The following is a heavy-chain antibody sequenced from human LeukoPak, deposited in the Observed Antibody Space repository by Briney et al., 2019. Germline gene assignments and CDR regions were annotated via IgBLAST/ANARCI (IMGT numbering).Heavy chain of an antibody. Sequence: GGSLRLSCAASEFTFSNYALHWVRQAPGKGLQWVAVISYDGNTIHYADSVKGRFIISRDTSKNTLYLQMNSLRAEDTAVYYCARSGGLQRFDYWGQGTLVTVSS. D-gene: IGHD4-11*01. CDR2: ISYDGNTI. CDR3: ARSGGLQRFDY. J-gene: IGHJ4*02. V-gene: IGHV3-30-3*01. CDR1: EFTFSNYA.